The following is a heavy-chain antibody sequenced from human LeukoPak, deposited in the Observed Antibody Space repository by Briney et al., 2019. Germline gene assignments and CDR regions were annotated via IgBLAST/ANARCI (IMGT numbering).Heavy chain of an antibody. Sequence: SEALSLTCTVSGGSISSYFWTWVRQPPGKGLEWIGYIYYGGITNYNPSLKSRVTISVDTSKNQFSLKLSSVTAADTAVYYCAREYYESGTIDQWGQGTLITVSS. V-gene: IGHV4-59*01. J-gene: IGHJ4*02. CDR2: IYYGGIT. CDR3: AREYYESGTIDQ. CDR1: GGSISSYF. D-gene: IGHD3-10*01.